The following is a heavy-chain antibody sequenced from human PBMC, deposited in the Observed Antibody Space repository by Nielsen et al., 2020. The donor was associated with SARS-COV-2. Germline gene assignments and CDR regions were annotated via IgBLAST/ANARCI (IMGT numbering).Heavy chain of an antibody. Sequence: GESLKISCAASGFTFRRYAMSWVPQAPGKGLEWVSAISGSGGSTYYADSVKGRFTIPRDNSKNTLYLQMNSLRAEDTAVYYCAKDPLLGYCSGGSCYDLSDYFDYWGQGTLVTVSS. CDR2: ISGSGGST. J-gene: IGHJ4*02. CDR1: GFTFRRYA. D-gene: IGHD2-15*01. CDR3: AKDPLLGYCSGGSCYDLSDYFDY. V-gene: IGHV3-23*01.